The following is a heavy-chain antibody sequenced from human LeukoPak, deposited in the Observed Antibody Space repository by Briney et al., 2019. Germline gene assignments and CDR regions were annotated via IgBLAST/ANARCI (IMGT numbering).Heavy chain of an antibody. V-gene: IGHV3-21*01. D-gene: IGHD1-26*01. CDR3: AREGGLVGATWD. CDR1: GFTFSSYS. CDR2: ISSSSYI. Sequence: GGSLRLSCAASGFTFSSYSMNWVRQAPGKGLEWVSSISSSSYIYYADSVKGRFTISRDNAKNSLYLQMNSLRAEDTAVYYCAREGGLVGATWDWGQGTLVTVSS. J-gene: IGHJ4*02.